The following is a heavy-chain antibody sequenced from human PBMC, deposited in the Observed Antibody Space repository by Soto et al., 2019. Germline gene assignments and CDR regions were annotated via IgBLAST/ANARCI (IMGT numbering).Heavy chain of an antibody. CDR2: ISGSGATT. CDR1: GFSCGGYA. J-gene: IGHJ4*02. CDR3: AKGSRGYTGYVFDY. V-gene: IGHV3-23*01. Sequence: GGSLRLSCATSGFSCGGYAMSWVRQAPGKGLDWVSSISGSGATTYYTNSVKGRFTISRDNSKNTVYLQMNSLRAEDTAVYYCAKGSRGYTGYVFDYWGQGALVTVSS. D-gene: IGHD5-12*01.